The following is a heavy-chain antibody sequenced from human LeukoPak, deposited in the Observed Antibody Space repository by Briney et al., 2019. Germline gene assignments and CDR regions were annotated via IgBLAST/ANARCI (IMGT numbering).Heavy chain of an antibody. CDR1: GGSISSYY. CDR3: ARGGYSYGYFWFDP. D-gene: IGHD5-18*01. Sequence: SETLSLTCTVSGGSISSYYWSWLRQPPGQGLEGIGYIYYSGSTNYHPSLKSRVTISVDTSKNQFSLKLSSVTAADTAVYYCARGGYSYGYFWFDPWGQGTLVTVSS. CDR2: IYYSGST. J-gene: IGHJ5*02. V-gene: IGHV4-59*01.